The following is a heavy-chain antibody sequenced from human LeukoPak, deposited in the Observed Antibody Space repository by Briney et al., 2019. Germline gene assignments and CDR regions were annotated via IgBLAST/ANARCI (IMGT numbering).Heavy chain of an antibody. CDR1: GYTFTNNG. CDR2: ISGYDGNT. D-gene: IGHD3-16*01. CDR3: AREIRTSIDY. V-gene: IGHV1-18*01. Sequence: ASVKVSCKPSGYTFTNNGIRWMRQAPGQGLEWMGWISGYDGNTNYAQKFQGRVTMTTDTSTSTAYTELRSLRSDDTAMYYCAREIRTSIDYWGQGTLVTVSS. J-gene: IGHJ4*02.